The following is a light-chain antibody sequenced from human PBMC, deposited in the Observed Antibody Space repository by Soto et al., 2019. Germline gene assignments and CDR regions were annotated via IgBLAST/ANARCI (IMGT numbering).Light chain of an antibody. CDR3: SSFAGSPVL. V-gene: IGLV2-8*01. J-gene: IGLJ2*01. CDR2: EVS. CDR1: SSDVGDYNY. Sequence: QSVLTQPPSASGSLGQSVTIPCTGTSSDVGDYNYVSWYQQHPGKVPKLMIYEVSKRPSGVPDRFSGSKSGNTASLTVSGLQSEDEADYYCSSFAGSPVLFGGGTKLTVL.